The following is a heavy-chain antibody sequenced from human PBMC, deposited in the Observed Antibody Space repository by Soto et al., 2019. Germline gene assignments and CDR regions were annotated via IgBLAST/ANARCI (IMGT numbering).Heavy chain of an antibody. Sequence: GGSLRLSCAASGFTFSSYAMHWVRQAPGKGLEWVAVISYDGSNKYYADSVKGQFTISRDNSKNTLYLQMNSLRAEDTAVYYCARDGRGYSYGTPLDYWGQGTLVTVSS. CDR3: ARDGRGYSYGTPLDY. CDR2: ISYDGSNK. J-gene: IGHJ4*02. D-gene: IGHD5-18*01. CDR1: GFTFSSYA. V-gene: IGHV3-30-3*01.